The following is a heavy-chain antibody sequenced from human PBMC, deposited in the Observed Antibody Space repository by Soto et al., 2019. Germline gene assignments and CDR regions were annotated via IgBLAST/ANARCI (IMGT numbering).Heavy chain of an antibody. J-gene: IGHJ6*02. CDR3: AIAGYGSLIHYYGMDV. Sequence: QEQLVESGGGVVQSGRSLRLSCAASGLTLRNYGMHWVRQAPGKGLEWVAVISYDGSDKYYADSVKGRFTISRDNSKNTLYLQMNSLRGEDTAVYYCAIAGYGSLIHYYGMDVWGQGTTVTVSS. V-gene: IGHV3-30*03. CDR1: GLTLRNYG. D-gene: IGHD5-18*01. CDR2: ISYDGSDK.